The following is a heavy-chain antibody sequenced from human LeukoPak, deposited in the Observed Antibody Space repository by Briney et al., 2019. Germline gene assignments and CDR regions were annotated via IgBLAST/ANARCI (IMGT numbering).Heavy chain of an antibody. V-gene: IGHV1-8*03. Sequence: ASVKVSCKASGYIFTSYDINWVRQATGQGLEWMGWMNPNSGNTGYAQKFQGRVTITRNTSISTAYMELSSLRSEDTAVYYCARVLRTAMVTGYYYYMDVWGKGTTVTVSS. D-gene: IGHD5-18*01. CDR2: MNPNSGNT. CDR1: GYIFTSYD. CDR3: ARVLRTAMVTGYYYYMDV. J-gene: IGHJ6*03.